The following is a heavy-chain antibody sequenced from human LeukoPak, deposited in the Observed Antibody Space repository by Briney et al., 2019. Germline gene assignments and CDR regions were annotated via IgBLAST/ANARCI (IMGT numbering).Heavy chain of an antibody. CDR3: ARDSSGWTGGGYFDY. CDR2: IFGSRDSI. V-gene: IGHV3-21*01. J-gene: IGHJ4*02. Sequence: GGSLRLSCAASGFSFSDFGMGWVRQAPGKRLEWVSSIFGSRDSISYANSVKGRFTISRDNSKNTLYLQMNSLRAEDTAVYYCARDSSGWTGGGYFDYWGQGTLVTVSS. D-gene: IGHD6-19*01. CDR1: GFSFSDFG.